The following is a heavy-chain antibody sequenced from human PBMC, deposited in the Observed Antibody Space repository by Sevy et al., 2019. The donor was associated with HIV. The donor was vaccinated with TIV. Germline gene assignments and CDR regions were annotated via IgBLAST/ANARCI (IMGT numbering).Heavy chain of an antibody. D-gene: IGHD6-13*01. Sequence: GGSLRLSCAASGFTFSSYGMHWVRQAPGKGLEWVAVISYDGSNKYYADSVKGRFTISRDNSKNTLYLQMNSLRAEDTAVYYCAKDKQQLVLALDYWGQGTLVTVSS. J-gene: IGHJ4*02. CDR2: ISYDGSNK. CDR1: GFTFSSYG. V-gene: IGHV3-30*18. CDR3: AKDKQQLVLALDY.